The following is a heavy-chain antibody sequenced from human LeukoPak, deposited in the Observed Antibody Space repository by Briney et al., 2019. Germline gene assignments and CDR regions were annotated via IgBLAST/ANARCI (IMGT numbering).Heavy chain of an antibody. V-gene: IGHV3-48*02. CDR3: ARAVAADF. CDR2: ISSTSSTI. D-gene: IGHD6-19*01. Sequence: RGSLRLSCTASGFTFSDYTMNWVRQAPGKGLAWVSSISSTSSTIYYADSVKGRFTISRDNAKNSLYLQMNSLRDEDTAVYYCARAVAADFWGQGTQVTVSS. CDR1: GFTFSDYT. J-gene: IGHJ4*02.